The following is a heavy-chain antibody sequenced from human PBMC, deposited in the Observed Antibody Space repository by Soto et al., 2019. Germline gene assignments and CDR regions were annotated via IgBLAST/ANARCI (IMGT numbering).Heavy chain of an antibody. CDR3: ARGLHSGSYYYGEYYYYGMDV. V-gene: IGHV1-3*01. CDR1: GYTFTSYA. CDR2: INAGNGNT. D-gene: IGHD1-26*01. J-gene: IGHJ6*02. Sequence: ASVKVSCKASGYTFTSYAMHWVRQAPGQRLEWMGWINAGNGNTKYSQKFQGRVTITRDTSASTAYMELSSLRSEDTAVYYCARGLHSGSYYYGEYYYYGMDVWGQGTTVTV.